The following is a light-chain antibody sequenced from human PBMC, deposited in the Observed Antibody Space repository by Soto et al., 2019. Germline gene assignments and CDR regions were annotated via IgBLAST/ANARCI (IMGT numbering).Light chain of an antibody. J-gene: IGLJ1*01. V-gene: IGLV2-14*01. CDR3: SSYTSSSTLA. Sequence: QSALTQPASVAGSPGQSITISCTGTSSDVGGYNYVSWYQQHPGKAPKLMIYEVSERPSGVSNRFSGSKSGNTASLTISGLQAEDEHDYYCSSYTSSSTLAFGTGTKVTVL. CDR1: SSDVGGYNY. CDR2: EVS.